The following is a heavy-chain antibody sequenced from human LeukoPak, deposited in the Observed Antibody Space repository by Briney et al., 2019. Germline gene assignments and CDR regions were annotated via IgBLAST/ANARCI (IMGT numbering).Heavy chain of an antibody. V-gene: IGHV3-23*01. CDR1: GFTFSSYA. D-gene: IGHD6-6*01. Sequence: GGSLRLSCAASGFTFSSYAMSWVRQAPGKGLEWVSAISGSGGSTYYADSVKGRFTISRDNSKNTPYLQMNSLRAEDTAVYYCAKDRSSSSGFDYWGQGTLVTVSS. J-gene: IGHJ4*02. CDR3: AKDRSSSSGFDY. CDR2: ISGSGGST.